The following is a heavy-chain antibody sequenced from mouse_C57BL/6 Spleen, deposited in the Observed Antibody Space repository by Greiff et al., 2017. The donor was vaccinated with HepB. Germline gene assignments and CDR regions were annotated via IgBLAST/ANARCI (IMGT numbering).Heavy chain of an antibody. CDR3: ARQGSSGYVGWFAY. V-gene: IGHV5-15*04. CDR2: ISNLAYSI. J-gene: IGHJ3*01. Sequence: EVKLVESGGGLVQPGGSLKLSCAASGFTFSDYGMAWVRQAPRKGPEWVAFISNLAYSIYYADTVTGRFTISRENAKNTLYLEMSSLRSEDTAMYYCARQGSSGYVGWFAYWGQGTLVTVSA. CDR1: GFTFSDYG. D-gene: IGHD3-2*02.